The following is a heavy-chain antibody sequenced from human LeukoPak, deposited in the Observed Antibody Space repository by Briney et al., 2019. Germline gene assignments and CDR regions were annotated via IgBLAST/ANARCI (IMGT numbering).Heavy chain of an antibody. CDR2: ISGSGGDT. V-gene: IGHV3-23*01. D-gene: IGHD1-1*01. J-gene: IGHJ3*02. CDR1: GFNFNKYE. CDR3: AKAGLERRYAFDI. Sequence: GGSLRLSCAASGFNFNKYEMNWVRQAPGKGLEWVSVISGSGGDTYFADSVKGRFTISRDNSKNTLYLQMNSLRAEDTAVYYCAKAGLERRYAFDIWGQGTMVTVSS.